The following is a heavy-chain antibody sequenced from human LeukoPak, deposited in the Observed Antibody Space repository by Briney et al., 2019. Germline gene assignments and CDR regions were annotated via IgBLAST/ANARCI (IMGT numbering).Heavy chain of an antibody. D-gene: IGHD6-19*01. CDR2: INHSGST. CDR1: GGSFSGYY. CDR3: ARPPYSSGWYWFDP. J-gene: IGHJ5*02. Sequence: SETLSLTCAVYGGSFSGYYWSWIRQPPGKGLEWIGEINHSGSTNYNPSLKSRVTISVDTSKNQFSQKLSSVTAADTAVYYCARPPYSSGWYWFDPWGQGTQVTVSS. V-gene: IGHV4-34*01.